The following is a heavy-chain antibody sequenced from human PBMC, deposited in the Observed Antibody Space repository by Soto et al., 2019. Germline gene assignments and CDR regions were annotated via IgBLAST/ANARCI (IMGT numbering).Heavy chain of an antibody. J-gene: IGHJ4*02. CDR1: GGSIISGY. CDR2: ISYSGNT. Sequence: LSLTCTVSGGSIISGYWSWIRQPPGKGLEWIGYISYSGNTNYNPSLKSRVTMSVDTPKNQFSLRLSSVTTADTAVYYCAGLRGYAGSPIDYWGQGTLVTV. CDR3: AGLRGYAGSPIDY. V-gene: IGHV4-59*01. D-gene: IGHD2-15*01.